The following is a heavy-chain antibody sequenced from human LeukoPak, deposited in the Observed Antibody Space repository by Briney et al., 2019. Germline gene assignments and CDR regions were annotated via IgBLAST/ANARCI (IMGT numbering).Heavy chain of an antibody. Sequence: SQTLSLTCAISGDSVSNTNVVWNWIRLSPSRGLEWLGRTYYRSKWSSDFAVSVRSRITITSDTSKNQFSLQLNSVTPDDTAVYYCARESPNFDCSSTSCDYDYWGQGTLVTVSS. CDR2: TYYRSKWSS. CDR1: GDSVSNTNVV. V-gene: IGHV6-1*01. D-gene: IGHD2-2*01. CDR3: ARESPNFDCSSTSCDYDY. J-gene: IGHJ4*02.